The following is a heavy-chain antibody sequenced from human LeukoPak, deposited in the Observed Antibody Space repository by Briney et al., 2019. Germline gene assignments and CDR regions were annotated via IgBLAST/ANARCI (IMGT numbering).Heavy chain of an antibody. J-gene: IGHJ4*02. V-gene: IGHV3-21*06. CDR1: GFTFSSYS. D-gene: IGHD5-12*01. Sequence: GRSLRLSCAASGFTFSSYSMNWVRQAPGKGLEWVSSISSSSSYIYYADSVKGRFTISRDNAKNTLYLQMSSLRAEDTAIYYCVYSGFDWTYYFDWWGQGTLVTVSS. CDR3: VYSGFDWTYYFDW. CDR2: ISSSSSYI.